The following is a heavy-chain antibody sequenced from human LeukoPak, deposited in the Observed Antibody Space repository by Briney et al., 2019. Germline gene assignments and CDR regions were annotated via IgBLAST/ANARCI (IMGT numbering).Heavy chain of an antibody. CDR3: ARGVSYYYDSSGYPLDY. D-gene: IGHD3-22*01. V-gene: IGHV4-34*01. Sequence: SETLSVTCAVYGGSFSGYYWSWIRQPPGKGLEWIGEINHSGSTNYNPSLKSRVTISVDTSKNQFSLKLSSVTAADTAVYYCARGVSYYYDSSGYPLDYWGQGTLVTVSS. CDR2: INHSGST. CDR1: GGSFSGYY. J-gene: IGHJ4*02.